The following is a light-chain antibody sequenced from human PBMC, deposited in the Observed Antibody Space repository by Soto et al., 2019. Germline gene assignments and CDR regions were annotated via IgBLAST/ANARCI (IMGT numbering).Light chain of an antibody. CDR2: DAS. V-gene: IGKV3-11*01. CDR3: QQRSNWRFT. Sequence: EIVLTQSPATLSLSPGERATLSCRASQSVSSYLAWYQQKPGQAPRLLIYDASNRATGIPARFGGSGSGTDFTLTISSLEPEDFAVYYCQQRSNWRFTFGPGTKVDTK. J-gene: IGKJ3*01. CDR1: QSVSSY.